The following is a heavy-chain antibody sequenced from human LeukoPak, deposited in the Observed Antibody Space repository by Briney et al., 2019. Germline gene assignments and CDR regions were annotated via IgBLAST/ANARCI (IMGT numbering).Heavy chain of an antibody. CDR2: INPSGGGT. J-gene: IGHJ6*02. CDR1: GYNFISYY. V-gene: IGHV1-46*01. D-gene: IGHD2-8*01. Sequence: GASVKVSCKASGYNFISYYMHWVRQAPGQGLEWMGIINPSGGGTSYAQKFPDRVTMTRDTSTSTVYMELSSLKSEDTAVYYCAREDVVLVDAVRYYYYGMDVWGQGTTVTVSS. CDR3: AREDVVLVDAVRYYYYGMDV.